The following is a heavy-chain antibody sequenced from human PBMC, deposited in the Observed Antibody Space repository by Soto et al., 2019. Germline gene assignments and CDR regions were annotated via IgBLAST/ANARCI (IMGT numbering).Heavy chain of an antibody. J-gene: IGHJ6*02. CDR1: AYSGYTFSNHW. V-gene: IGHV3-7*05. CDR3: ASGHYVLDV. Sequence: EVQLVESGGGLVQPGGSLRLSCAASAYSGYTFSNHWITWVRQAPGKGLEWVAHINPEGSETDYVDSVKGRFTISRDPTQWSVYLQMSSLIAEDTAVYYSASGHYVLDVWGQGPTITVSS. CDR2: INPEGSET.